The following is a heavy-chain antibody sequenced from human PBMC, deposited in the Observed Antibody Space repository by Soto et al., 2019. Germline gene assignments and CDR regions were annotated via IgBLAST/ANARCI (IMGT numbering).Heavy chain of an antibody. Sequence: ASVKVSCKASGGTFSSYTISWVRQAPGQGLEWMGRIIPILGIANYAQKFQGRVTITADKSTSTAYMEPSSLRSEDTAVYYCARDEYSSSWNWFDPWGQGTLVTVSS. V-gene: IGHV1-69*04. D-gene: IGHD6-13*01. J-gene: IGHJ5*02. CDR1: GGTFSSYT. CDR2: IIPILGIA. CDR3: ARDEYSSSWNWFDP.